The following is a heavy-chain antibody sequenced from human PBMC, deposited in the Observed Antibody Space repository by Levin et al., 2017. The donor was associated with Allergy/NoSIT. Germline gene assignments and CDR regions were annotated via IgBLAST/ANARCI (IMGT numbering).Heavy chain of an antibody. CDR1: GFTFSSYE. J-gene: IGHJ4*02. D-gene: IGHD6-19*01. CDR3: AREGKQALADTFDY. Sequence: GGSLRLSCAASGFTFSSYEMNWVRQAPGKGLEWVSYISNSGSIIYYADSVKGRFTISRDNAKNLLYLQMNTLRAEDTAVYYCAREGKQALADTFDYWGQGTLVTVSS. V-gene: IGHV3-48*03. CDR2: ISNSGSII.